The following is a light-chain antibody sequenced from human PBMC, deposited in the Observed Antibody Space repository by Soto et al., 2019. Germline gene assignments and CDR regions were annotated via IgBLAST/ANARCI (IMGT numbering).Light chain of an antibody. Sequence: DIQMTQSPSSLSASVGDRVTITCRASQSITTYLHWYQKKPGKAPKLLIYAASSLQSGVPSRFSGSGSGTDFTLTISSLQPEDFATYYCQQSYSTPYTVGQGTELEIK. J-gene: IGKJ2*01. CDR2: AAS. CDR3: QQSYSTPYT. CDR1: QSITTY. V-gene: IGKV1-39*01.